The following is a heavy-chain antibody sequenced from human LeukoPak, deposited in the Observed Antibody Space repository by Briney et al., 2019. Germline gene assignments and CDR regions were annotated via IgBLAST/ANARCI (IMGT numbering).Heavy chain of an antibody. CDR1: GGTFSSYA. CDR2: IIPIFGTA. D-gene: IGHD3-9*01. CDR3: ASARPYYDILTGYYN. J-gene: IGHJ4*02. Sequence: SVKVSCKASGGTFSSYAISWVRQAPGQGLEWMGGIIPIFGTANYAQKFQGRVTITADESTSTAYMELSSLRSEDTAVYYCASARPYYDILTGYYNWGQGTLVTVPS. V-gene: IGHV1-69*13.